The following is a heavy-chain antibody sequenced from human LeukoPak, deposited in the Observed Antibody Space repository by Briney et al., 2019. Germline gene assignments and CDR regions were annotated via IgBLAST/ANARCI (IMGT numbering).Heavy chain of an antibody. V-gene: IGHV3-48*01. J-gene: IGHJ5*02. CDR2: ISSSSSTI. D-gene: IGHD3-9*01. CDR1: GFTFSSYE. Sequence: GGSLRLSCAASGFTFSSYEMNWVRQAPGKGLEWVSYISSSSSTIYYADSVKGRFTISRDNAKNSLYLQMNSLRAEDTAVYYCARALRYFDWLSTSPEYNWFDPWGQGTLVTVSS. CDR3: ARALRYFDWLSTSPEYNWFDP.